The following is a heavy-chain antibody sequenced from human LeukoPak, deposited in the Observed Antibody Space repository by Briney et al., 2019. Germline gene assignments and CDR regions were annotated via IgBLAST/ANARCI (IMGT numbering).Heavy chain of an antibody. CDR3: ATSSNAPGNH. V-gene: IGHV3-7*01. Sequence: PGGSLRLSCAASGFTFSDYWMSWVRQAPGKGLEWVANIKHDGSAQYYVGSVKGRFTISRDNAKNSLNLQMNSLRAEDTAVYYCATSSNAPGNHWGQGTLVTVSS. D-gene: IGHD2-2*01. J-gene: IGHJ5*02. CDR2: IKHDGSAQ. CDR1: GFTFSDYW.